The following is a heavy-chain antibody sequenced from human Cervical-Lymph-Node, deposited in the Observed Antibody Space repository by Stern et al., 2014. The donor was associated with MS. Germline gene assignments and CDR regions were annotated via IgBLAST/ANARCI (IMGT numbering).Heavy chain of an antibody. J-gene: IGHJ4*02. CDR1: GFTGSRDY. V-gene: IGHV3-53*01. CDR2: ITNVGST. CDR3: ARDTSSPERSDW. D-gene: IGHD1-1*01. Sequence: VQLVQSGGGVIQPGGSLRLSCTASGFTGSRDYMTWVRPAPGQGLEWVSLITNVGSTFYTDSVKGRFTISRDDSKNTVYLHMTSLRAEDTAMYYCARDTSSPERSDWWGQGTLVTVSS.